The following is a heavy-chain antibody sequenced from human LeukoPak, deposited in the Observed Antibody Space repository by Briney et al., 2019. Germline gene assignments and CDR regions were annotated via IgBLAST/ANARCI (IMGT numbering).Heavy chain of an antibody. CDR1: GYTLTELS. J-gene: IGHJ4*02. Sequence: ASVKVSCKVSGYTLTELSMHWVRQAPGKGLEWMGGFDPEDGETIYAQKFQGRVTMTEDTSTDTAYMELSSLRSEDTAVYYCAAHSSGWYEFDYWGQGTLVTVSS. D-gene: IGHD6-19*01. V-gene: IGHV1-24*01. CDR3: AAHSSGWYEFDY. CDR2: FDPEDGET.